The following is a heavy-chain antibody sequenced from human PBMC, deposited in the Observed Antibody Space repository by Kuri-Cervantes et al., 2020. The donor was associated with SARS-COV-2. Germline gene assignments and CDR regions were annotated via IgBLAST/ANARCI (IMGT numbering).Heavy chain of an antibody. CDR3: ARLLRGAYYYYYMDV. Sequence: SVKVSCKASGGTFSSYAISWVRQAPGQGLEWMGGIIPIFGTANYAQKFQGRVTITTDESTSTAYMEPSSLRSEDTAVYYCARLLRGAYYYYYMDVWGKGTTVTVSS. V-gene: IGHV1-69*05. D-gene: IGHD1-26*01. J-gene: IGHJ6*03. CDR2: IIPIFGTA. CDR1: GGTFSSYA.